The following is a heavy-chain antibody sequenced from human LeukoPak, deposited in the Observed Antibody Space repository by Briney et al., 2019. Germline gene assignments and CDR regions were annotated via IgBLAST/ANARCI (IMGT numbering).Heavy chain of an antibody. Sequence: GGSLRLSCAASGFTFSSYSMNWVRQAPGKGLEWVSSISSSSSYIYYADSVKGRFTIPRDNAKNSLYLQMNSLRAEDTAVYYCARAPLYCSSTSCFYYFDYWGQGTLVTVSS. V-gene: IGHV3-21*01. CDR2: ISSSSSYI. CDR1: GFTFSSYS. D-gene: IGHD2-2*01. CDR3: ARAPLYCSSTSCFYYFDY. J-gene: IGHJ4*02.